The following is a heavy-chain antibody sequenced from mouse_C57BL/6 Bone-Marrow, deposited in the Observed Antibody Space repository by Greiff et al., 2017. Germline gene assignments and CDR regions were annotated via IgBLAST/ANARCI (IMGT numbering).Heavy chain of an antibody. CDR1: GYAFSSSW. CDR2: IYPGAGDT. D-gene: IGHD2-1*01. CDR3: SQRVYSAMDY. J-gene: IGHJ4*01. V-gene: IGHV1-82*01. Sequence: VQLQQSGPELVKPGASVKISCKASGYAFSSSWMNWVKQRPGKGLEWIGRIYPGAGDTNYNGKFKGKATLTADKSSSTAYMQRSSLTSEDSAVYFCSQRVYSAMDYCGQGTSVTVSS.